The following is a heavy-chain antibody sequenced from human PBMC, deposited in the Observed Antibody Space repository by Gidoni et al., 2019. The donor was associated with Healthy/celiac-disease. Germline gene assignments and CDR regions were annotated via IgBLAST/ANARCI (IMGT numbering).Heavy chain of an antibody. V-gene: IGHV3-30*18. CDR3: AKDMADRFGYYYYYMDV. Sequence: QVQLVESGGGVVQPGRSLRLSCAASGFTFSSYGMHWVRQAPGKGLELVAVISYDGSNKYYADSVKGRFTISRDNSKNTLYLQMNSLRAEDTAVYYCAKDMADRFGYYYYYMDVWGKGTTVTVSS. CDR1: GFTFSSYG. D-gene: IGHD3-10*01. J-gene: IGHJ6*03. CDR2: ISYDGSNK.